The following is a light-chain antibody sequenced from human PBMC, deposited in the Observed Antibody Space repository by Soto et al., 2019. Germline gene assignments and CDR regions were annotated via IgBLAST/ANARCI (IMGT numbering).Light chain of an antibody. CDR3: QHYFNPPPT. Sequence: VLTQSPGTLSLSPGEGATLSCRASQRVASDLAWYLQKPGQHHRLLIYDASIKDTGIPERNSGSGSEGASARTTSRLEPADSAVHYCQHYFNPPPTFG. CDR1: QRVASD. J-gene: IGKJ2*01. CDR2: DAS. V-gene: IGKV3-20*01.